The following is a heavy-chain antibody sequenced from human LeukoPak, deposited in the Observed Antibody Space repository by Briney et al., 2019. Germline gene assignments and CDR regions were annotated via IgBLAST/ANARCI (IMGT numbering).Heavy chain of an antibody. J-gene: IGHJ4*02. Sequence: GSLRLSCATSGFTFTDYYMTWIRQAPGKGLEWISYISVSGTTMYYADSVKGRFTLSRDNAKNSLYLQMNSLRAEDTAVYYCAREAEALDYWGQGTLVTVSS. V-gene: IGHV3-11*04. CDR2: ISVSGTTM. CDR3: AREAEALDY. CDR1: GFTFTDYY.